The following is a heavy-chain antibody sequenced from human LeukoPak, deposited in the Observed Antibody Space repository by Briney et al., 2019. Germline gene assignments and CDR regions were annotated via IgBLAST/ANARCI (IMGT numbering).Heavy chain of an antibody. J-gene: IGHJ4*02. CDR1: GFTFRSYN. CDR3: ATGYTYDYYYFGY. CDR2: ISSSGSYI. Sequence: GGSLRLSCAASGFTFRSYNMNWVRQAPGKGLEWVSSISSSGSYISYADSVKGRFTISRDNAKNSLYLQMNSLRAEDTAVYYCATGYTYDYYYFGYWGQGTLVTVSS. D-gene: IGHD5-18*01. V-gene: IGHV3-21*01.